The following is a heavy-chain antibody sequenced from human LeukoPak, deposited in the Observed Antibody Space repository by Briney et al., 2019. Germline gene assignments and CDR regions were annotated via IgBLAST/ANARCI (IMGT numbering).Heavy chain of an antibody. CDR2: ISDGGDTT. Sequence: GGSLRLSCAASGFTFSNNGMTWVRQAPGKGMEWVTGISDGGDTTNDAGSVKGRFTDSRDNSKNILYLQMNSLRAEDTAIYYCAKTQGFFDHWGQGSLVTVSS. CDR3: AKTQGFFDH. CDR1: GFTFSNNG. V-gene: IGHV3-23*01. J-gene: IGHJ4*02.